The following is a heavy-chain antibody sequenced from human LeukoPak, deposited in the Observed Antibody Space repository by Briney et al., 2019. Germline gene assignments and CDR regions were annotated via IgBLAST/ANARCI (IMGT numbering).Heavy chain of an antibody. CDR1: GYLSTRYG. CDR2: ISGSTGNT. D-gene: IGHD3-10*01. CDR3: ARAGRGTYYYFDV. V-gene: IGHV1-18*01. J-gene: IGHJ4*02. Sequence: VKVSCKASGYLSTRYGFIWVRQAPGHGPQWMGWISGSTGNTNYAQIVQGRVSMTTDTSTNTAYMELRSLTVDDTAVYYCARAGRGTYYYFDVWGQGTLVTVSS.